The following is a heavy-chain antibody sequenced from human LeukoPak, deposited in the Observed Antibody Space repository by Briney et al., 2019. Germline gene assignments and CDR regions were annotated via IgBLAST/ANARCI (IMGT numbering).Heavy chain of an antibody. V-gene: IGHV6-1*01. CDR2: TYYRSKWYN. D-gene: IGHD3-16*02. CDR1: GDSVSSNSAA. J-gene: IGHJ4*02. CDR3: ARTPPRYDYVWGSYRPYYFDY. Sequence: SQTLSLTCAISGDSVSSNSAAWNWIRQTPSRGLEWLGRTYYRSKWYNDYAVSVKSRITINPDTSKNQFSLQLNSVTPEDTAVYYCARTPPRYDYVWGSYRPYYFDYWGQGTLVTVSS.